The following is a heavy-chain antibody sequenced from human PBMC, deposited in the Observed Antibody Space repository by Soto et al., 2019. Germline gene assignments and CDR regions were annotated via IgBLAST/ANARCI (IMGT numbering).Heavy chain of an antibody. J-gene: IGHJ4*02. V-gene: IGHV1-69*13. CDR1: GGTFSSYA. Sequence: SVKVSCKASGGTFSSYAISWVRQAPGQGLEWMGGIIPIFGTANYAQKFQGRVTITADESTSTAYMELSSLRSEDTAVYYCASGATMILRFYNYWGQGTLVTVSS. D-gene: IGHD3-3*01. CDR2: IIPIFGTA. CDR3: ASGATMILRFYNY.